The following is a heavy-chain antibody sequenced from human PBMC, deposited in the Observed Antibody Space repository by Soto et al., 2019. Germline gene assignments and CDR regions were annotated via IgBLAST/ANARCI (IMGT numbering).Heavy chain of an antibody. V-gene: IGHV3-30-3*01. J-gene: IGHJ6*02. Sequence: VESGGGVVQPGRSLRLSCAASGFTFSSYAMHWVRQAPGKGLEWVAVISYDGSNKYYADSVKGRFTISRDNSKNTLYLQMNRLRDEDTAVYYCARDQIRGSSWYNYYYYGMDVWGQGTTVTVSS. CDR3: ARDQIRGSSWYNYYYYGMDV. CDR2: ISYDGSNK. CDR1: GFTFSSYA. D-gene: IGHD6-13*01.